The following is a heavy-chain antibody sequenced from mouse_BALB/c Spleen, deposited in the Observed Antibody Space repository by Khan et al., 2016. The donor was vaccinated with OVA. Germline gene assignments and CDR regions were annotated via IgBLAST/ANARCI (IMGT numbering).Heavy chain of an antibody. V-gene: IGHV5-17*02. D-gene: IGHD2-4*01. J-gene: IGHJ1*01. CDR1: GFTFSSFG. CDR3: ASSMISTWYFDV. CDR2: ISSGNATI. Sequence: EVELVESGGGLVQPGGSRKLSCAASGFTFSSFGMHWVRQAPEKGLEWVAYISSGNATIYYADIVKGRFTISRDNPKNTLFLQMTSLRSEDTAMXYCASSMISTWYFDVWGAGTTVTVSS.